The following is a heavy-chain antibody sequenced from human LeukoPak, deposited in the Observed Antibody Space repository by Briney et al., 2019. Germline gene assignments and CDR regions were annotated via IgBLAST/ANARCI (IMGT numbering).Heavy chain of an antibody. CDR3: ARRNVHAPYCSGGSCYRFNWWSWFDP. V-gene: IGHV4-34*01. D-gene: IGHD2-15*01. J-gene: IGHJ5*02. CDR1: GGSFSGYY. Sequence: SETLSLTCAVYGGSFSGYYWSWIRQPPGKGLEWIGEINHSGSTNYNPSLKSRVTISVDTSKNQFSLKLSSVTAADTAVYYCARRNVHAPYCSGGSCYRFNWWSWFDPWGQGTLVTVSS. CDR2: INHSGST.